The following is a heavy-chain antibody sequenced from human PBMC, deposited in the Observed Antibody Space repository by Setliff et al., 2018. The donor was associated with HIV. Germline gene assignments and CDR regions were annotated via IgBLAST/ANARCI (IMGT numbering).Heavy chain of an antibody. CDR1: GDSISSGRYF. V-gene: IGHV4-30-4*08. J-gene: IGHJ5*02. Sequence: SETLSLTCTVSGDSISSGRYFWTWIRPPPGKGLEWIGYISDSGNTYYNPSLKSRISISVDPSMTHFPLRMSSVTAADTAMYYCARDTPRYSSGWYGSANWFDPWGQGTLVTVSS. CDR2: ISDSGNT. D-gene: IGHD6-19*01. CDR3: ARDTPRYSSGWYGSANWFDP.